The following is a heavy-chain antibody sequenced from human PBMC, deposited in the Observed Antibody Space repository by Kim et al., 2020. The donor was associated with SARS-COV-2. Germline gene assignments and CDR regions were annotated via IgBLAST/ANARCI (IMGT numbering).Heavy chain of an antibody. Sequence: SETLSLTCAVSGASIISTIWWTWVRQAPGKGLEWSGEILQTGNTNDAPSLRSRVTISVDESKKQFSLMMTSLTPADTAVYYCATAVGGGVGTHIDLWGPG. J-gene: IGHJ5*02. CDR1: GASIISTIW. CDR2: ILQTGNT. D-gene: IGHD1-26*01. V-gene: IGHV4-4*02. CDR3: ATAVGGGVGTHIDL.